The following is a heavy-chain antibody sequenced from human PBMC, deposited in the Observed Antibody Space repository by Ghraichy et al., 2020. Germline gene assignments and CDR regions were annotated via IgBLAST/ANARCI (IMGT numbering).Heavy chain of an antibody. J-gene: IGHJ3*02. V-gene: IGHV4-34*01. CDR3: ARVSYSADAFDI. CDR2: INHSGST. D-gene: IGHD3-10*01. Sequence: SETLSLTCAVYGGSFSGYYWSWIRQPPGKGLEWIGEINHSGSTNYNPSLKSRVTISVDTSKNQFSLKLSSVTAADTAVYYCARVSYSADAFDIWGQGTMVTVSS. CDR1: GGSFSGYY.